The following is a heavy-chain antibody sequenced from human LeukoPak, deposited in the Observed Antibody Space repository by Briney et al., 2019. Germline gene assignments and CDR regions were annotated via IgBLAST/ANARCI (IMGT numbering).Heavy chain of an antibody. D-gene: IGHD3-16*01. CDR1: GFTFSSYS. J-gene: IGHJ4*02. V-gene: IGHV3-21*01. CDR2: ISSSSSII. CDR3: ARDLFDDYSLDY. Sequence: GGSLRLSCAASGFTFSSYSMNWVRQAPGKGLEWVSSISSSSSIIYYADSVKGRFTISRGNAKNSLYLQMNSLRAEDTAVYYCARDLFDDYSLDYWGQGTLVTVSS.